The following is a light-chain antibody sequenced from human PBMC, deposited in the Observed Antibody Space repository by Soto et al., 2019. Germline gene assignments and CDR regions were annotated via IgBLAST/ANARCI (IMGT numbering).Light chain of an antibody. Sequence: QAVVTQEPSLTVSPGGTVSLTCGSNTGAVTIGHYPYWLQQKPGQAPRTLVYDTNNRHSWTPARFSGSLLGGKAALTLSGAQPEDEADYYCLISSGGARVFGGGTKLTVL. J-gene: IGLJ3*02. CDR2: DTN. V-gene: IGLV7-46*01. CDR3: LISSGGARV. CDR1: TGAVTIGHY.